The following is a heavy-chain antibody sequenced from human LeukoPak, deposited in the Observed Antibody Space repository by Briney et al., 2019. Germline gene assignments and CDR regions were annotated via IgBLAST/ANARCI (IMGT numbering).Heavy chain of an antibody. J-gene: IGHJ5*02. CDR1: GGSFSGYY. Sequence: PSETLSLTCAVYGGSFSGYYWSWIRQPPGKGLEWIGEINHSGSTNYNPSLKSRVTISVDTSKNQFSLKLSPVTAADTAIYYCARGASFRSGGFNFDPWGQGTLVTVSS. CDR2: INHSGST. D-gene: IGHD2-15*01. CDR3: ARGASFRSGGFNFDP. V-gene: IGHV4-34*01.